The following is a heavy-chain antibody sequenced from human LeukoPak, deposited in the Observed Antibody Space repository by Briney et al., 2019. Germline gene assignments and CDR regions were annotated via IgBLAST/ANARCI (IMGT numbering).Heavy chain of an antibody. V-gene: IGHV3-33*01. J-gene: IGHJ3*02. CDR3: ARLSGYEKGYVFDI. CDR2: IWNDGSHK. Sequence: PGRSLRLSCAASGXTFSSYGMHWVRQAPGRGLEWVAVIWNDGSHKYYADSVKGRFTISRDNSKNTLYLQMNSLRAEDTAVYYCARLSGYEKGYVFDIWGQGTIVTVSS. D-gene: IGHD5-12*01. CDR1: GXTFSSYG.